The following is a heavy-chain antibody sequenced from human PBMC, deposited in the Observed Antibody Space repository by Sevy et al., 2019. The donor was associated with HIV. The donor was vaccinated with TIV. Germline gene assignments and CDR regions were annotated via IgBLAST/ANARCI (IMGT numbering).Heavy chain of an antibody. CDR3: VKERVGYISSWYYFDY. D-gene: IGHD6-13*01. CDR2: INNSGGST. V-gene: IGHV3-23*01. Sequence: GGSLRLSCIASGSTVNPYAMSWVRQAPGKGLEWVAVINNSGGSTDYADSVRRRFSISRDNPNVYLEMNSLRVEDTAVYYCVKERVGYISSWYYFDYWGQGTLVTVSS. CDR1: GSTVNPYA. J-gene: IGHJ4*02.